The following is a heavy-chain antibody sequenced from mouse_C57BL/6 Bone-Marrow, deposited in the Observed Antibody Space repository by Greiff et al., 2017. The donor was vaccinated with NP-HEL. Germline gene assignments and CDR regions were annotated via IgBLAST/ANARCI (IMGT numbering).Heavy chain of an antibody. Sequence: DVQLVESGGGLVKPGGSLKLSCAASGFTFSSYAMSWVRQTPEKRLEWVATISDGGSYTYYPDNVKGRFTISRDNAKNNLYLQMSHLRSEDTAMYYCARAGVPYYKAMDYWGQGTSVTVSS. CDR2: ISDGGSYT. V-gene: IGHV5-4*01. CDR3: ARAGVPYYKAMDY. D-gene: IGHD2-12*01. J-gene: IGHJ4*01. CDR1: GFTFSSYA.